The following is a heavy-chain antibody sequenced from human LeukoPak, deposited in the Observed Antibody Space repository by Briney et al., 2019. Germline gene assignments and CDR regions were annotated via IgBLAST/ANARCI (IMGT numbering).Heavy chain of an antibody. Sequence: SETLSLTCVVSHYSTSSGDYWGWIRQPPGKGPEWIGSIYYSGSTHYNPSLKSRVIMSVDTSKNQFSLKLRSVTAADTALYYCARNSSGRYFDYWGQGTLVTVSS. J-gene: IGHJ4*02. D-gene: IGHD6-19*01. CDR3: ARNSSGRYFDY. CDR2: IYYSGST. V-gene: IGHV4-38-2*01. CDR1: HYSTSSGDY.